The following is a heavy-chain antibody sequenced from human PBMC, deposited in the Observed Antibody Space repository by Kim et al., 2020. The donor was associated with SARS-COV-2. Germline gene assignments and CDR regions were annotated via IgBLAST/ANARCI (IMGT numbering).Heavy chain of an antibody. Sequence: SETLSLTCAVYGGSFSGYYWSWIRQPPGKGLEWIGEINHSGSTNYNPSLKSRVTISVDTSKNQFSLKLSSVTAADTAVYYCARRRYYYGSGSYKYRPTNWFDPWGQGTLVTVSS. D-gene: IGHD3-10*01. CDR1: GGSFSGYY. CDR2: INHSGST. V-gene: IGHV4-34*01. CDR3: ARRRYYYGSGSYKYRPTNWFDP. J-gene: IGHJ5*02.